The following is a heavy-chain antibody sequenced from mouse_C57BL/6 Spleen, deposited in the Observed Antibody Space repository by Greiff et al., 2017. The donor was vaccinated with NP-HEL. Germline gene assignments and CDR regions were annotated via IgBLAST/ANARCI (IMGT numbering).Heavy chain of an antibody. V-gene: IGHV3-1*01. D-gene: IGHD2-5*01. Sequence: EVHLVESGPGMVKPSQSLSLTCTVTGYSITSGYDWHWIRHFPGNKLEWMGYISYSGSTNYNPSLKSRISITHDTSKNHFFLKLNSVTTEDTATYYCARGPYYSNYPYAMDYWGQGTSVTVSS. CDR1: GYSITSGYD. J-gene: IGHJ4*01. CDR2: ISYSGST. CDR3: ARGPYYSNYPYAMDY.